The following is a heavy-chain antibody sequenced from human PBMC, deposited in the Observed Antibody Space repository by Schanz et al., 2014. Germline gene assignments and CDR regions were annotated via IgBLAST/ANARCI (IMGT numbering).Heavy chain of an antibody. J-gene: IGHJ4*02. CDR1: GFTFSSYA. V-gene: IGHV3-23*01. D-gene: IGHD3-10*01. CDR2: ISSGGNP. CDR3: AKDPRGDKNDRAYYFDY. Sequence: EVQLLESGGGLVQPGGSLRLSCAASGFTFSSYAMSWVRQAPGKGLEWVSSISSGGNPYYANSVKGRFGISRDNSENTRYLQMSSLRVEDTAVYYCAKDPRGDKNDRAYYFDYWGQGALVSVSS.